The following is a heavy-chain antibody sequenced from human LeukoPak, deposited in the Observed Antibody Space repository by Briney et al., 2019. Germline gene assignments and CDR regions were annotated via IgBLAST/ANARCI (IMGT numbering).Heavy chain of an antibody. CDR1: GFTFSSYA. CDR3: AKDPLNYGDYNNWFDP. J-gene: IGHJ5*02. D-gene: IGHD4-17*01. V-gene: IGHV3-23*01. Sequence: GGSLRLSCAASGFTFSSYAMSWVRQAPGKGLEWVSAISGSGGSTYYADSVKGRFTISRDNSKNTLYLQMNSLRAEDTAVYYCAKDPLNYGDYNNWFDPWGQGTLVTVSS. CDR2: ISGSGGST.